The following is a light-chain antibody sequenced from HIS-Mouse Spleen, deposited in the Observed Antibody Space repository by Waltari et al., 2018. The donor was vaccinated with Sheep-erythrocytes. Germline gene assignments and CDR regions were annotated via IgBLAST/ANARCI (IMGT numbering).Light chain of an antibody. CDR1: SSNIGNNY. V-gene: IGLV1-47*01. J-gene: IGLJ3*02. Sequence: QSVLTQPPSASGTPGQRVTISCSGSSSNIGNNYVSWSKQLPGTAPKLLIYRNNQRPSGVPDRFSGSKSGTSASLAISGLRSEDEADYYCAAWDDSLSGNWVFGGGTKLTVL. CDR3: AAWDDSLSGNWV. CDR2: RNN.